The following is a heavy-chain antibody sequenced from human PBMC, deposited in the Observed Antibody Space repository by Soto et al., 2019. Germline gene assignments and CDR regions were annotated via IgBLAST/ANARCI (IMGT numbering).Heavy chain of an antibody. CDR3: AAETGVAAVGIDY. CDR2: IVVGSGNT. D-gene: IGHD6-13*01. Sequence: ASVKVSCKASGFTFTSSAVQWVRQARGQRLEWIGWIVVGSGNTNYAQKFQERVTITRDMSTSTAYMELSSLRSEDTAVYYCAAETGVAAVGIDYWGQGTLVTVSS. V-gene: IGHV1-58*01. CDR1: GFTFTSSA. J-gene: IGHJ4*02.